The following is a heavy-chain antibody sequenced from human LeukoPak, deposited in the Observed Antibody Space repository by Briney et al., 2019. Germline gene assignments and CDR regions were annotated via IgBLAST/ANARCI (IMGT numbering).Heavy chain of an antibody. V-gene: IGHV3-7*04. CDR3: AGSIAAGAGGFDP. D-gene: IGHD6-13*01. CDR2: IKQDGSEK. Sequence: PGGSLRLSCAASGFTFSRHWMSWVRQAPGKGLEWVANIKQDGSEKYYVDSVKGRFTISRDNAKNSLYLQMNSLRAEDTAVYYCAGSIAAGAGGFDPWGQGTRVTVSS. J-gene: IGHJ5*02. CDR1: GFTFSRHW.